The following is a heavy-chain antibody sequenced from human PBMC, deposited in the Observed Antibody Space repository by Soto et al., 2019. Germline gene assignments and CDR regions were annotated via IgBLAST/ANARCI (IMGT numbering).Heavy chain of an antibody. V-gene: IGHV4-4*07. J-gene: IGHJ6*02. D-gene: IGHD3-9*01. CDR2: VSSSGNT. Sequence: SETLSLTCTVSGDSLGNYYWFWIRQPVGKGLEWIGRVSSSGNTNANPTLNSRATMSIDTSKNQFSLRLRSVTAADTAVYYCARADYQILTGSYAMDVWGQGTPVTVYS. CDR3: ARADYQILTGSYAMDV. CDR1: GDSLGNYY.